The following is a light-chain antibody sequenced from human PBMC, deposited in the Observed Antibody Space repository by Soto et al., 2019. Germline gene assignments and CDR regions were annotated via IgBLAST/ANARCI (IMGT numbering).Light chain of an antibody. CDR2: GAS. CDR3: QQYGSSPT. Sequence: EILLTQSPGTLSLSPGERATLSCRASQSVSSSYLAWYQQKPGQAPRLLIYGASSRATGIPDTFSGSGSGTDFTLTISRLEPEDFVVYYCQQYGSSPTFGQGTKLEI. CDR1: QSVSSSY. V-gene: IGKV3-20*01. J-gene: IGKJ2*01.